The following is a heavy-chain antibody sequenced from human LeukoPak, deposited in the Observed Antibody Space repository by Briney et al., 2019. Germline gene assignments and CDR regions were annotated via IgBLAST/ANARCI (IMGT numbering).Heavy chain of an antibody. V-gene: IGHV4-61*01. J-gene: IGHJ4*02. D-gene: IGHD2-21*02. Sequence: SETLSLTCTVSGYSISSSYYWSWIRQPPGKGLEWIGYIYYSGSTNYNPSLKSRVTISVDTSKNQFSLKLSSVTAADTAVYYCARGRLGLPDPKFVVVTATTSYYFDYWGQGTLVTVSS. CDR2: IYYSGST. CDR1: GYSISSSYY. CDR3: ARGRLGLPDPKFVVVTATTSYYFDY.